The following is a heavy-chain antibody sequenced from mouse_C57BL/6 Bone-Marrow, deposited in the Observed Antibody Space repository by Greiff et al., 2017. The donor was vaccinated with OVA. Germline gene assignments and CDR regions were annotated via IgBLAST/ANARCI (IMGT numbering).Heavy chain of an antibody. CDR1: GYTFTSYG. J-gene: IGHJ4*01. V-gene: IGHV1-81*01. Sequence: VKLLESGAELARPGASVKLSCKASGYTFTSYGISWVKQRTGQGLEWIGEIYPRSGNTYYNEKFKGKATLTADKSSSTAYMELRSLTSEDSAFYFCARFRAYYGSSDYAMDDWGQGTSVTVSS. CDR3: ARFRAYYGSSDYAMDD. D-gene: IGHD1-1*01. CDR2: IYPRSGNT.